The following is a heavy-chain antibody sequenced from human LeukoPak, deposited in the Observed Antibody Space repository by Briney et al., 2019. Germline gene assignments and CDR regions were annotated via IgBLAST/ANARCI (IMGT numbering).Heavy chain of an antibody. V-gene: IGHV1-18*01. CDR2: ISAYNGNT. Sequence: ASVKVSCKASGYTFTSYGISWVRQAPGQGLEWMGWISAYNGNTNYAQKLQGRVTMTTDTSMSTAYMELRSLRSDDTAVYYCARDLGDCSGGSCYSYSDYFDYWGQGTLVTVSS. CDR1: GYTFTSYG. CDR3: ARDLGDCSGGSCYSYSDYFDY. J-gene: IGHJ4*02. D-gene: IGHD2-15*01.